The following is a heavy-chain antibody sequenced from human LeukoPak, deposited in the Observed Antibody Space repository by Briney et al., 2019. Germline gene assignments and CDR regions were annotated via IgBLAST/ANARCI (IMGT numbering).Heavy chain of an antibody. D-gene: IGHD3-22*01. Sequence: GGSLRLSCAAPGFTFDDYAMHWVRQAPGKGLEWVSGISWNSGSIGYADSVKGRFTISRDNAKNSLYLQMNSLRAEDTALYYCAKDIAYYYDSSGYQSLYGMDVWGQGTTVTVSS. CDR3: AKDIAYYYDSSGYQSLYGMDV. J-gene: IGHJ6*02. CDR2: ISWNSGSI. V-gene: IGHV3-9*01. CDR1: GFTFDDYA.